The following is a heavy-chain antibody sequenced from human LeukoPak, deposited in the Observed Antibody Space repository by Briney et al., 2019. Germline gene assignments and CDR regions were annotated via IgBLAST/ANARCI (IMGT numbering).Heavy chain of an antibody. CDR2: INHSGST. D-gene: IGHD6-13*01. CDR1: GGSFSDYY. Sequence: SETLSLTCAVYGGSFSDYYWSWIRQPPGKGLEWIGEINHSGSTNYNPSLKSRVTISVDTSKNQFSLKLSSVTAADTAVYYCATARAVEQQLASKDENWFDPWGQGTLVTVSS. J-gene: IGHJ5*02. V-gene: IGHV4-34*01. CDR3: ATARAVEQQLASKDENWFDP.